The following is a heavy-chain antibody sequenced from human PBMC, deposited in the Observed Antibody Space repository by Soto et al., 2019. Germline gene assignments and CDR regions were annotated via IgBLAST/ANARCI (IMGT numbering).Heavy chain of an antibody. D-gene: IGHD2-15*01. Sequence: GGSLRLSCAASGFTFSSYSMDGVRQAPGKGLEWVSSISSSSSYIYYADSVKGRFTISRDNAKNSLYLQMNSLRAEDTAVYYCARDRFKDIAPWGKGTTVTVSS. V-gene: IGHV3-21*01. J-gene: IGHJ6*04. CDR2: ISSSSSYI. CDR3: ARDRFKDIAP. CDR1: GFTFSSYS.